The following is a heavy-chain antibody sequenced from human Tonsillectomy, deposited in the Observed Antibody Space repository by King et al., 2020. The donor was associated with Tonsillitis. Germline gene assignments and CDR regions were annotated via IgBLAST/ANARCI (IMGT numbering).Heavy chain of an antibody. D-gene: IGHD2-15*01. Sequence: VQLQESGPGPVKPSETLSLTCSVSGDSISTYYWSWLRQPPGKELEWIGYIYSSGITNYNPSLRSRVAIFFDTSKIQFSLRLTSVTAADTAVYYCAREYCSDDGICYFDYWGQGSLVTVSS. V-gene: IGHV4-4*08. J-gene: IGHJ4*02. CDR1: GDSISTYY. CDR3: AREYCSDDGICYFDY. CDR2: IYSSGIT.